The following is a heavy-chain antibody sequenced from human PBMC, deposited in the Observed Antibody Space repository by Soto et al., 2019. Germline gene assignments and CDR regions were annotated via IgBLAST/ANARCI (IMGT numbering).Heavy chain of an antibody. CDR1: GFTFSSYA. D-gene: IGHD3-10*02. V-gene: IGHV3-23*01. J-gene: IGHJ4*02. CDR2: IGGSAVNT. CDR3: AKSAVFGELLSHYYFDY. Sequence: EVQLLESGGGLVQPGGSLRLSCAASGFTFSSYAMSWVRQAPGKGLEWVSAIGGSAVNTYYADSVRGRFTISRDNSEGTLSLQMNGLRAEDTAVYYCAKSAVFGELLSHYYFDYWGQGTLVTISS.